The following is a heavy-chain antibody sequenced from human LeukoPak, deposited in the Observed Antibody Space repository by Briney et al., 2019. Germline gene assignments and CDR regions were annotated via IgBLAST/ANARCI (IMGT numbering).Heavy chain of an antibody. D-gene: IGHD1-26*01. CDR2: ISYDGSNK. V-gene: IGHV3-30*18. Sequence: PGRALRLSCAASGFPFSSYGMHWVRQAPGKGLEWVAVISYDGSNKYYADSVKGRFTISRDNSKNTLYLQMNSLRAEDTAVYYCAKDPQGKWELVGNFDYWGQGTLVTVSS. J-gene: IGHJ4*02. CDR3: AKDPQGKWELVGNFDY. CDR1: GFPFSSYG.